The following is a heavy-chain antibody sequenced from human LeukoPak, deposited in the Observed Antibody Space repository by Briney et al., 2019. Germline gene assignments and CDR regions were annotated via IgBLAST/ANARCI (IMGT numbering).Heavy chain of an antibody. V-gene: IGHV4-34*01. CDR1: GGSFSGYY. Sequence: PSETLSPTCAVYGGSFSGYYWSWIRQPPGRGLEWIGEVNHSGSTNYNPSLKSRVTVSVDTSKNQFSLKLSSVTAADTALYYCARGLDDTTILTLFDYWGQGTLVTVSS. J-gene: IGHJ4*02. CDR2: VNHSGST. CDR3: ARGLDDTTILTLFDY. D-gene: IGHD5-18*01.